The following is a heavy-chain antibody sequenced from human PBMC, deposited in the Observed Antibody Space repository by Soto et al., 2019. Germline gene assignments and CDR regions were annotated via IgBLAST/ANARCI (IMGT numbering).Heavy chain of an antibody. V-gene: IGHV3-23*01. CDR3: AKERGSGSYTPHFDY. J-gene: IGHJ4*02. D-gene: IGHD1-26*01. Sequence: PGGSLRLSCAASGFTFSSYAMSWVRQAPGKGLEWVSAISGSGGSTYYADSVKGRFAISRDNSKNTLYLQMNSLRAEDTAVYYCAKERGSGSYTPHFDYWGQGTLVTVSS. CDR1: GFTFSSYA. CDR2: ISGSGGST.